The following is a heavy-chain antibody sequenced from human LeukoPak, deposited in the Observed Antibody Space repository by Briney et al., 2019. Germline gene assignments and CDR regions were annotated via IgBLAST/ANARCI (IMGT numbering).Heavy chain of an antibody. CDR2: ISSSSSTI. V-gene: IGHV3-48*04. CDR1: GFTFSSYS. CDR3: ARGDDSSGYSFDY. J-gene: IGHJ4*02. Sequence: GGSLRLSCAASGFTFSSYSMNWVRQAPGKGLEWVSYISSSSSTIYYADSVKGRFTISRDNAKNSLYLQMNSLRAEDTAVYYCARGDDSSGYSFDYWGQGTLVTVSS. D-gene: IGHD3-22*01.